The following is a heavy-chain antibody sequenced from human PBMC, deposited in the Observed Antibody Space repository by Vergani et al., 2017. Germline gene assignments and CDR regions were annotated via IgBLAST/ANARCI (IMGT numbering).Heavy chain of an antibody. CDR3: SRGRGYSFGYSDS. CDR1: GFSFGDYA. Sequence: QLVESGGGWVQPGGSLRLSCAASGFSFGDYAMTWVRQAPGKGLEWVAFIRNKAYGGTTEYAASVKGRFTISRDDSKRLAYLQLSGLKTEDTAVYFCSRGRGYSFGYSDSWGQGTLVTVSS. V-gene: IGHV3-49*04. J-gene: IGHJ4*02. D-gene: IGHD5-18*01. CDR2: IRNKAYGGTT.